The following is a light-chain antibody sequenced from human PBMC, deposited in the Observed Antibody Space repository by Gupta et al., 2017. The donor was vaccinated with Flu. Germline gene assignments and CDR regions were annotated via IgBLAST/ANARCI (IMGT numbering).Light chain of an antibody. Sequence: QSALTQPRSVSGSPGQSVTISCTGTRTNIGDYTYVSWYQQHPGKAPRLIIYDVDKRPSGVPDRFSGSKSGNTASLTISVLQAEDEAVYYCCSYAGSYSLWVFGGGTRLTV. J-gene: IGLJ3*02. CDR3: CSYAGSYSLWV. V-gene: IGLV2-11*01. CDR2: DVD. CDR1: RTNIGDYTY.